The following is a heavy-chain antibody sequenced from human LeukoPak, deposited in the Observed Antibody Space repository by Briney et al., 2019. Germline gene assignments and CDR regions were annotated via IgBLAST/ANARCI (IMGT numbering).Heavy chain of an antibody. CDR1: GGTFSSYA. V-gene: IGHV1-69*13. J-gene: IGHJ5*02. CDR2: IIPIFGTA. CDR3: AREVDCSSTSCFHLNWFDP. D-gene: IGHD2-2*01. Sequence: SVRVSCKASGGTFSSYAISWVRQGPGQGLEWMGGIIPIFGTANYAQKFQGRVTITADESTSTAYMELSSLRSEDTDVYYCAREVDCSSTSCFHLNWFDPWGQGTLVTVSS.